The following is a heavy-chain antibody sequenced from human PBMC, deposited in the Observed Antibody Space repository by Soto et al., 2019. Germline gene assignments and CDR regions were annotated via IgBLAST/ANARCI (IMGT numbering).Heavy chain of an antibody. CDR2: IIPIFGTA. CDR3: ACSGSSWYYRYYGMDV. J-gene: IGHJ6*02. Sequence: QVQLVQSGAEVKKPGSSVKVSCKASGGTFSSYAISWVRQAPGQGLEWMGGIIPIFGTANYAQKFQGRVTITADESTSTAYMELSRLRSEDTAVYYCACSGSSWYYRYYGMDVWGQGTTVTVSS. CDR1: GGTFSSYA. D-gene: IGHD6-13*01. V-gene: IGHV1-69*01.